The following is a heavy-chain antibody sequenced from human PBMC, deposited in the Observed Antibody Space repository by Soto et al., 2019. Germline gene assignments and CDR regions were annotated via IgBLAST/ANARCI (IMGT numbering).Heavy chain of an antibody. CDR2: ISGSGGST. CDR1: GFTFSSYA. D-gene: IGHD1-26*01. Sequence: GGSLRLSCAASGFTFSSYAMSWVRQAPGKGLEWVSTISGSGGSTYYADSVKGRFTISRDNSKNTLYLQMNSLRAEDTAVYYCARRGATGPYFDYWGQGTLVTVSS. J-gene: IGHJ4*02. V-gene: IGHV3-23*01. CDR3: ARRGATGPYFDY.